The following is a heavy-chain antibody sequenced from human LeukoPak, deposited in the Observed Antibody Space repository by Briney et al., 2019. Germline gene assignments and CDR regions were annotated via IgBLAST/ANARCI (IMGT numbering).Heavy chain of an antibody. CDR1: GGSISGYY. CDR3: ARHMQAYQLLLKRPVRGLGFDP. V-gene: IGHV4-34*01. CDR2: INHSGST. Sequence: NPSETLSLTCTVSGGSISGYYWSWIRQPPGKGLEWIGEINHSGSTNYNPSLKSRVTISVDTSKNQFSLKLSSVTAADTAVYYCARHMQAYQLLLKRPVRGLGFDPWGQGTLVTVSS. J-gene: IGHJ5*02. D-gene: IGHD2-2*01.